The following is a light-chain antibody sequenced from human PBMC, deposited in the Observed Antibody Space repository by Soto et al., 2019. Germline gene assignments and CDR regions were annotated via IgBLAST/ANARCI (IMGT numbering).Light chain of an antibody. CDR2: GAS. V-gene: IGKV3-20*01. Sequence: EIVLTQSPGTLSLSPGERATLSCRASQSVSSSYLAWYQQKPGQAPRLLIYGASSRATGIPDRFSGSGSGTDFSLTISRLEPEDFSVYYCQQCDGSRWTFVQGTKVEIK. CDR3: QQCDGSRWT. CDR1: QSVSSSY. J-gene: IGKJ1*01.